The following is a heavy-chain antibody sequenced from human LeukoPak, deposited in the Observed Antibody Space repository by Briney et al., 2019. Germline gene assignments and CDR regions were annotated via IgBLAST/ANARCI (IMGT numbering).Heavy chain of an antibody. J-gene: IGHJ4*02. D-gene: IGHD1-26*01. CDR1: GFTFSSYS. Sequence: PGGSLRLSCAASGFTFSSYSMNWVRQAPGKGLEWVANIKQDGSEKYYVDSVKGRFTISRDNAKNSLYLQMNSLRAEDTAVYYCARDREEVGATNYWGQGTLVTVTS. V-gene: IGHV3-7*01. CDR3: ARDREEVGATNY. CDR2: IKQDGSEK.